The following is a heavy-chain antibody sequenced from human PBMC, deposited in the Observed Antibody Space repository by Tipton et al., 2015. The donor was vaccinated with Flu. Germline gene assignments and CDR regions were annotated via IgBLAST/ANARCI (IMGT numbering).Heavy chain of an antibody. CDR1: GGSISSNY. J-gene: IGHJ2*01. Sequence: LRLSCTVSGGSISSNYWSWIRQPPGKGLEWIGYMFYSGTTNYNPSLRSRVTMSVDTSKNQFSLKLSSVTAADTAVYYWARDVTIFGLDRAYWYFDLWGRRPLATASS. D-gene: IGHD3/OR15-3a*01. CDR3: ARDVTIFGLDRAYWYFDL. V-gene: IGHV4-59*01. CDR2: MFYSGTT.